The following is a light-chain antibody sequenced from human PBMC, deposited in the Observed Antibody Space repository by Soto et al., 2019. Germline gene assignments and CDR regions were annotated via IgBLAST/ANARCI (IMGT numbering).Light chain of an antibody. CDR3: QQRGNWPPTWT. CDR2: DAS. J-gene: IGKJ1*01. V-gene: IGKV3-11*01. CDR1: QSIGYY. Sequence: EIVLTQSPAILSLSPGERATLSCRASQSIGYYLAWYQEKPGQAPRLLIYDASIRATGIPARFSGSWSGTDFTLTINGLEPEDSAVYYCQQRGNWPPTWTFGQGTKVDIK.